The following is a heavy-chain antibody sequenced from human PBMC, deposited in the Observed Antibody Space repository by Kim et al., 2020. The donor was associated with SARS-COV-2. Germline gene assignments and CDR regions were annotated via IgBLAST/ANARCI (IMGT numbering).Heavy chain of an antibody. J-gene: IGHJ4*02. Sequence: ISGSGGSTYYADSVKGRFTISRDNSKNTLYLQMNSLRAEDTAVYYCANFYWGQGTLVTVSS. CDR2: ISGSGGST. V-gene: IGHV3-23*01. CDR3: ANFY.